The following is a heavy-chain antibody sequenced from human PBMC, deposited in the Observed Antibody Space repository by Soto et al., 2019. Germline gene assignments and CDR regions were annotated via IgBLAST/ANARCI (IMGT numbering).Heavy chain of an antibody. D-gene: IGHD3-22*01. Sequence: LRLSCAASGFTFSSYAMTWVRQAPGKGLEWVSAISGSGSSTYYPDSVKGRFTISRDNSKNTLYLQMNALRAEDTAVYYCAKDHDYDTSGYYFDDWGQGTLVTVSS. CDR2: ISGSGSST. V-gene: IGHV3-23*01. J-gene: IGHJ4*02. CDR1: GFTFSSYA. CDR3: AKDHDYDTSGYYFDD.